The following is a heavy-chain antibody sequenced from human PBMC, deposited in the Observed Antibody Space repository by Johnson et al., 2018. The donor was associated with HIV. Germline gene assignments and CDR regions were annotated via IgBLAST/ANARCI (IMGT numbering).Heavy chain of an antibody. Sequence: VQLVESGGGVVQPGRSLRLSCAASGFTFSSYAMHWVRQAPGKGLQWVALMSYDGIKKYYADSVKGRFIISRDTSKNTLYFQMNSLRPEDTAVYYCARDRNGGGGDADAFDIWGQGTLVSVSS. CDR2: MSYDGIKK. CDR1: GFTFSSYA. V-gene: IGHV3-30*14. D-gene: IGHD3-16*01. CDR3: ARDRNGGGGDADAFDI. J-gene: IGHJ3*02.